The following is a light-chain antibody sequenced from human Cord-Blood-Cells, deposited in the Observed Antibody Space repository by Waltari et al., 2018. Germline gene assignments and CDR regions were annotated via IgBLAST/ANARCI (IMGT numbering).Light chain of an antibody. CDR3: CSYAGSSTWV. Sequence: QSALPQPASVPGSPGQSITISCPGTSSDVGSLYLFSWYQQHPGKPPKLMIYEGSKRTSGVSNRFSGSKSGNTASLTISGLQAEDEADYYCCSYAGSSTWVFGGGTKLTVL. CDR1: SSDVGSLYL. V-gene: IGLV2-23*01. J-gene: IGLJ3*02. CDR2: EGS.